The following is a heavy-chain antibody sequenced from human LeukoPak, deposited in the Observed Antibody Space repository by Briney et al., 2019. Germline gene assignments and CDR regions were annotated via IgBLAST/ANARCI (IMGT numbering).Heavy chain of an antibody. V-gene: IGHV1-2*02. CDR2: INPDSGAT. CDR1: GYTFTDYY. D-gene: IGHD2-15*01. Sequence: ASVKVSCKASGYTFTDYYVHWVRQAPGQGLEWLGWINPDSGATNFAQRFQGRVTMTRDTSVNTAHMELNNLRSDDTAVYYCARDLCHGGSCFHFDSWGQGTLVTVSS. J-gene: IGHJ4*02. CDR3: ARDLCHGGSCFHFDS.